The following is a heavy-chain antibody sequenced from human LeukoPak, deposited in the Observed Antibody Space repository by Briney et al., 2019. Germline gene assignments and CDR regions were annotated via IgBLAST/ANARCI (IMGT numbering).Heavy chain of an antibody. V-gene: IGHV1-2*02. CDR2: INPDSGAT. CDR1: GYTFTDYY. D-gene: IGHD2-15*01. Sequence: ASVKVSCKASGYTFTDYYVHWVRQAPGQGLEWLGWINPDSGATNFAQRFQGRVTMTRDTSVNTAHMELNNLRSDDTAVYYCARDLCHGGSCFHFDSWGQGTLVTVSS. J-gene: IGHJ4*02. CDR3: ARDLCHGGSCFHFDS.